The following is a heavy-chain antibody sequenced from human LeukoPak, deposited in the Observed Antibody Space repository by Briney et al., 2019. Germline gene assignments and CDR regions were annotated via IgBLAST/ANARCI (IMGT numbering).Heavy chain of an antibody. Sequence: PSETLSLTCAVSGYSISSGYYWGWIRQPPGKGLEWIGSIYHSGSTYYNPSLKSRVTISVDTSKNQFSLKPSSVTAADTAVYYCARTYYDILTGIYYFGYWGQGTLVTVSS. CDR1: GYSISSGYY. D-gene: IGHD3-9*01. CDR3: ARTYYDILTGIYYFGY. V-gene: IGHV4-38-2*01. J-gene: IGHJ4*02. CDR2: IYHSGST.